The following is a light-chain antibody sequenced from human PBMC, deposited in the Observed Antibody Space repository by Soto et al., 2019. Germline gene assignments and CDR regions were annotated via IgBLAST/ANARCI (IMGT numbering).Light chain of an antibody. CDR3: QQYNKWPPWT. Sequence: EIVMTQSPATLSVSPGERATLSCRASQSVGSNLVWYQQKPGQAPRLLIYAASTRATGIPARFSGSGSGTEFTLSISSLQSEDVAVYYCQQYNKWPPWTFGQETKVEIK. CDR1: QSVGSN. CDR2: AAS. V-gene: IGKV3-15*01. J-gene: IGKJ1*01.